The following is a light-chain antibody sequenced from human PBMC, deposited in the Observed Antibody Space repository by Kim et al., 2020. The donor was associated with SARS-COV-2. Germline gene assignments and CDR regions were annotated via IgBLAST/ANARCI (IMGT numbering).Light chain of an antibody. CDR2: DNT. J-gene: IGLJ2*01. CDR1: NVGSES. V-gene: IGLV3-21*03. CDR3: QVWDSSSDHPVL. Sequence: PGKPAKITCGGNNVGSESVQWYQQKPGQAPVLVVYDNTDRPSGISERVSGSNSGNTATLTITRVEAGDEADYYCQVWDSSSDHPVLFGGGTQLTVL.